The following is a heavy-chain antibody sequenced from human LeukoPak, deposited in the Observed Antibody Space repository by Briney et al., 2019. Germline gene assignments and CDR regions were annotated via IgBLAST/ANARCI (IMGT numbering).Heavy chain of an antibody. D-gene: IGHD1-26*01. CDR3: ARASGSTTIPIKY. V-gene: IGHV3-7*03. Sequence: GGSLRLSCAASGFTFSNYWMSWVRQAPGKGLEWVANIKQDGSEKYYVDSVKGRFTISRDNAKNSLYLQMNSLRAEDTAVYYCARASGSTTIPIKYWGRGTLVTVSS. CDR2: IKQDGSEK. CDR1: GFTFSNYW. J-gene: IGHJ4*02.